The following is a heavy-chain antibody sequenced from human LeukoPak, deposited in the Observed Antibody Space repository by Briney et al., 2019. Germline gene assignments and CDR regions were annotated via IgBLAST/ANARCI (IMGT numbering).Heavy chain of an antibody. J-gene: IGHJ5*02. CDR3: AKRYHNWFDP. CDR2: ISWNSGSI. Sequence: PGGSLRLSCVASGFTFDDYAMHWVRQAPGKGLEWVSGISWNSGSIGYADSVKGRFTISRDNAKNSLYLQMNSLRAEDTALYYCAKRYHNWFDPWGQGTLVTVSS. V-gene: IGHV3-9*01. CDR1: GFTFDDYA. D-gene: IGHD1-26*01.